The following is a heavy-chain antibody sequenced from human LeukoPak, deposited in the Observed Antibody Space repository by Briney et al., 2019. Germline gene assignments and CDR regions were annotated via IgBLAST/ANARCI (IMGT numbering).Heavy chain of an antibody. CDR1: GFTFSSYA. J-gene: IGHJ4*02. V-gene: IGHV3-23*01. D-gene: IGHD5-18*01. CDR3: AKDIAVDTAMGPLSVDY. CDR2: ISGSGGST. Sequence: PGGSLRLSCAASGFTFSSYAMSWVRQAPGKGLEWVSAISGSGGSTYYADSVKGRFTISRDNSKNTLYLQMNSLRAEDTAVYYCAKDIAVDTAMGPLSVDYWGQGILVTVSS.